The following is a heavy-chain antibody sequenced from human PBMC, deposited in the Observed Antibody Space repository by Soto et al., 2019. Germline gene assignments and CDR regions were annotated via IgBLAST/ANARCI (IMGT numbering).Heavy chain of an antibody. V-gene: IGHV1-69*02. Sequence: QVQLVQSGAEVKKPGSSVKVSCKASGGTFSSYTISWVRQAPGQGLEWMGRIIPILGIANYAQKFQGRVTITAXXSXSXXYMELSSLRSEDTAVYYCARGGDIVATLEYYGMDVWGQGTTVTVSS. CDR3: ARGGDIVATLEYYGMDV. CDR2: IIPILGIA. J-gene: IGHJ6*02. CDR1: GGTFSSYT. D-gene: IGHD5-12*01.